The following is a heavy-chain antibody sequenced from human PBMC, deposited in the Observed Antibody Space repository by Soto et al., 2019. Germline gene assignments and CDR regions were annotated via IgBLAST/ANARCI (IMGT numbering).Heavy chain of an antibody. CDR2: ITHTGGF. CDR1: GGSFTDYY. V-gene: IGHV4-34*01. CDR3: ASGRQRPSAAYKGHGYYGMDV. J-gene: IGHJ6*02. D-gene: IGHD2-2*01. Sequence: QVQLQQWGAGLLKPSETLTLTCAVYGGSFTDYYWSWIRQPPGKGLEWIGKITHTGGFDSNPSLGSRATISVETTKNQFSLKLSSVTAADTALYYCASGRQRPSAAYKGHGYYGMDVWGQGTTVTVSS.